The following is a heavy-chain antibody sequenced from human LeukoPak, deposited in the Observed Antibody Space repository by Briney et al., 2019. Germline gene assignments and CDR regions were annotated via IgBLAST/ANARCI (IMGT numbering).Heavy chain of an antibody. D-gene: IGHD1-26*01. CDR2: ISYDGSNK. Sequence: GGSLRLSCAASGFTFSSYGMHWVPQAPGKGLEWVAVISYDGSNKYYADSVKGRFTISRDNSKNTLYLQMNSLRAEDTAVYYCAKDRQLRGSGSRYYFDYWGQGTLVTVS. CDR1: GFTFSSYG. V-gene: IGHV3-30*18. J-gene: IGHJ4*02. CDR3: AKDRQLRGSGSRYYFDY.